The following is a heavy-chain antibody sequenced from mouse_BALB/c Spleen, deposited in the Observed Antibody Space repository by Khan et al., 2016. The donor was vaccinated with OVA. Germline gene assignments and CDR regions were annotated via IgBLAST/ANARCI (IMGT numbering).Heavy chain of an antibody. Sequence: QVQLQQSGAELAKPGASVKMSCKASGYTFINYWILWVKQRPGQGLEWIGYINPSTGYTEYNQNFKDKATLTAEKSSSTAYMQLSSLTSEASAVYYCSRRGLRGDFDYWGQGTTLTVSP. D-gene: IGHD1-1*01. J-gene: IGHJ2*01. CDR2: INPSTGYT. V-gene: IGHV1-7*01. CDR3: SRRGLRGDFDY. CDR1: GYTFINYW.